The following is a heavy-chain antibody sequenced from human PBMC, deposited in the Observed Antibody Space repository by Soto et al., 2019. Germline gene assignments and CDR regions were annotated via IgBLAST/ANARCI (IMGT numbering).Heavy chain of an antibody. CDR1: GFSFIHYA. CDR2: ISYDGENQ. J-gene: IGHJ5*02. Sequence: TGGSLRLSCAASGFSFIHYAMHWVRQPPGKGLEWVALISYDGENQYFTDSVRGRFTISRDNSKTAVYLEMNDLRLDDTATYYCVSPHSESSNAFDLWGQGTLVTVSS. V-gene: IGHV3-30*04. D-gene: IGHD3-10*01. CDR3: VSPHSESSNAFDL.